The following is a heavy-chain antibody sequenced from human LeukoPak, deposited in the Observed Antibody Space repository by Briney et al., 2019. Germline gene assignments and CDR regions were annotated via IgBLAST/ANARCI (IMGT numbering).Heavy chain of an antibody. D-gene: IGHD2-2*01. CDR1: GGTFSSYA. J-gene: IGHJ6*02. CDR2: INPNSGGT. CDR3: ARDGGYCSSGTVCYSRAEYYYYGMDV. V-gene: IGHV1-2*06. Sequence: GSSVKVSCKASGGTFSSYAISWVRQAPGQGLEWMGRINPNSGGTNYAQKFQGRVTMTRDTSISTVYMELSRLRSDDTAVYYCARDGGYCSSGTVCYSRAEYYYYGMDVWGQGTTVTVSS.